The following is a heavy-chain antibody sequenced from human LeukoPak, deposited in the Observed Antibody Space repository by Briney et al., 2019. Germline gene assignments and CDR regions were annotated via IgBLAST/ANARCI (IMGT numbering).Heavy chain of an antibody. CDR3: ASPTDDSSGYEEYFQH. V-gene: IGHV3-30-3*01. D-gene: IGHD3-22*01. Sequence: GGSLRLSCAASGFTFSSYAMHWVRQAPGKGLEWVAVISYDGSNKYYADSVKGRFTISRDNSKNTLYLQMNSLRAEDTAVYYCASPTDDSSGYEEYFQHWGQGTLVTVSS. CDR2: ISYDGSNK. CDR1: GFTFSSYA. J-gene: IGHJ1*01.